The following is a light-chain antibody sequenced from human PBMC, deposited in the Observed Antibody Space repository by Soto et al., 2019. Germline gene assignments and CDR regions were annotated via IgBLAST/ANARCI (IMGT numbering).Light chain of an antibody. CDR1: QSISSW. J-gene: IGKJ1*01. Sequence: DIQMTQSPSTLSASLGERFTITCRASQSISSWLEWYQHKTGKATKLMIYKASSLESGVPSRLSGSGSGKELTITISSLQPDDFATYYCQQYNSYPWTFGQGPKVDIK. V-gene: IGKV1-5*03. CDR2: KAS. CDR3: QQYNSYPWT.